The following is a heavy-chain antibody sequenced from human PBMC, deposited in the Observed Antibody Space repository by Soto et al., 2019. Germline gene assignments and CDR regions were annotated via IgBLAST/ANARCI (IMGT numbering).Heavy chain of an antibody. D-gene: IGHD2-2*01. J-gene: IGHJ5*01. CDR2: ISSSTSYV. Sequence: PGGSLRLSCAASGFTFSRYGMNWLRQAPGKGLEWVAPISSSTSYVYYADSVKGRFSTSRDNAKNILYLEMYGLRTEDTAVYYCARDPSEGRVGNWFESWGQGTLVTVSS. CDR1: GFTFSRYG. CDR3: ARDPSEGRVGNWFES. V-gene: IGHV3-21*06.